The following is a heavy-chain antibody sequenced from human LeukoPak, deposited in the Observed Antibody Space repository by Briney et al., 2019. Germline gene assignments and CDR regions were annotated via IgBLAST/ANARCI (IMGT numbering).Heavy chain of an antibody. J-gene: IGHJ4*02. CDR3: ASTWSGWPYY. Sequence: QPGGSLRLSCAASGFIFSRYWMSWVRQAPGKGLEWVANIKEDGSEKYYVDSVKGRFTISRDNAKNSLYLQMNSLRAEDTALYYCASTWSGWPYYWGQGTPVTVSS. D-gene: IGHD3-3*01. CDR1: GFIFSRYW. CDR2: IKEDGSEK. V-gene: IGHV3-7*01.